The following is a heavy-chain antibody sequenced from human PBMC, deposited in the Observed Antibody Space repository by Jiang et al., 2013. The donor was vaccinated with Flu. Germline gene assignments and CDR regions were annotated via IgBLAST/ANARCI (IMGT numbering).Heavy chain of an antibody. CDR2: IRQDAGVQ. V-gene: IGHV3-7*01. D-gene: IGHD3/OR15-3a*01. Sequence: VQLVESGGGLVQPGGSLRLSCVVSGFTFSTHWMTWVRQAPGKGLEWVANIRQDAGVQYYVDSVKGRFTISRDNAHNSLFLQMNNLRAEDSAVYYCVRDFHVMTGYSTPIYWGRGTLVTVSS. J-gene: IGHJ4*02. CDR1: GFTFSTHW. CDR3: VRDFHVMTGYSTPIY.